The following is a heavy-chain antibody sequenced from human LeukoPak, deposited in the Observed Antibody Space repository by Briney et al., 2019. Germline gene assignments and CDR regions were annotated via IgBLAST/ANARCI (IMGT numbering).Heavy chain of an antibody. CDR2: IIPIFGTA. CDR3: ARSVAYQLPTDY. V-gene: IGHV1-69*13. CDR1: GGTFSSYA. D-gene: IGHD2-2*01. J-gene: IGHJ4*02. Sequence: ASVKVSCKASGGTFSSYAISWVRQAPGQGLEWMGGIIPIFGTANYAQKFQGRVTITADESTSTAYMELSSLRSEDTAVYYCARSVAYQLPTDYWGQGTLVTVSS.